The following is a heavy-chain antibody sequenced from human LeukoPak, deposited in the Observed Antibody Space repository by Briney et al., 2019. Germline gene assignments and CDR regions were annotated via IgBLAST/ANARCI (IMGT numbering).Heavy chain of an antibody. J-gene: IGHJ6*02. CDR2: IYYSGST. CDR3: ARGQAFDYYYYGMDV. Sequence: SETLSLACTVSGGSISSSSYYWGWIRQPPGKGLEWIGSIYYSGSTNYNPSLKSRVTISVDTSKNQFSLKLSSVTAADTAVYYCARGQAFDYYYYGMDVWGQGTTVTVSS. V-gene: IGHV4-39*07. CDR1: GGSISSSSYY.